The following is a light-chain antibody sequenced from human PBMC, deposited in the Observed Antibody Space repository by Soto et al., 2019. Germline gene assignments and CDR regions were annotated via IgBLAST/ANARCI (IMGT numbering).Light chain of an antibody. CDR3: AAWDDSLRAWV. J-gene: IGLJ3*02. V-gene: IGLV1-47*01. Sequence: QSVLTQPPSASGTPGQTVTISCSGGWYNIGKNLGYWYQQLPGTAPTLLIYMTNQRPSGVPDRFSGSKSGSAASLAVSGLRSDDEDVYYCAAWDDSLRAWVFGGGTKLTVL. CDR2: MTN. CDR1: WYNIGKNL.